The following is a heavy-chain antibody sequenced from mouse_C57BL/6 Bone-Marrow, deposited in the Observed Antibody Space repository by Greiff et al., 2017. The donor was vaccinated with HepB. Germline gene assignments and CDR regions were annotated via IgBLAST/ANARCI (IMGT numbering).Heavy chain of an antibody. V-gene: IGHV1-72*01. CDR1: GYTFTSYW. D-gene: IGHD1-1*01. CDR2: IDPNSGGT. J-gene: IGHJ2*01. CDR3: ASLALSTTVVATDY. Sequence: QVQLQQPGAELVKPGASVKLSCKASGYTFTSYWMHWVKQRPGRGLEWIGRIDPNSGGTKYNEKFKSKATLTVDKPSSPAYMQLSSLTSEDSAVYYCASLALSTTVVATDYWGQGTTLTVSS.